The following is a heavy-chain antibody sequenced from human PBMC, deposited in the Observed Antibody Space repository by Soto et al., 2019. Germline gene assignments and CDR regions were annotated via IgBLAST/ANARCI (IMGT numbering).Heavy chain of an antibody. V-gene: IGHV3-33*08. D-gene: IGHD1-26*01. J-gene: IGHJ6*02. Sequence: QARLEESGGGVVQPGRSLRLSCSASGFAFRNFGFHWVRQAPGKGLEWVALIWYDGSNKYYAESLKGRVSISRDNSKNTLYLEMKSLRFEDTAVYYCARDGDILGGPPPKNYAMDVWGQGTTVTVSS. CDR2: IWYDGSNK. CDR1: GFAFRNFG. CDR3: ARDGDILGGPPPKNYAMDV.